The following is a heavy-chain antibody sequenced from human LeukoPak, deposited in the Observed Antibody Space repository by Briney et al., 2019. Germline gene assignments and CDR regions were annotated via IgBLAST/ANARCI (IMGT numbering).Heavy chain of an antibody. J-gene: IGHJ5*02. CDR1: GYTFTGYY. V-gene: IGHV1-2*02. CDR3: ARVEYSSSWYPLPYNWFDP. CDR2: INPNSGGT. Sequence: ASVKVSCKASGYTFTGYYMHWVRQAPGQGLEWMGWINPNSGGTNYAQKFQGRVTMTRDTSISTAYMGLSRLRSDDTAVYYCARVEYSSSWYPLPYNWFDPWGQGTLVTVSS. D-gene: IGHD6-13*01.